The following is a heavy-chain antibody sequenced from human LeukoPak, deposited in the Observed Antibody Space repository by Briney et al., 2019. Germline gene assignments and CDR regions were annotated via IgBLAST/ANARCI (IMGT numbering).Heavy chain of an antibody. CDR1: GFTFSSYG. Sequence: GGSLRLSCAASGFTFSSYGMHWVRQAPGKGLEWVAFIRYDGSNKYYADSVKGRFTISRDNSKNTLYLQMNSLRAEDTAVYYCAREKLTGDDAFDIWGQGTMVTVSS. J-gene: IGHJ3*02. V-gene: IGHV3-30*02. D-gene: IGHD7-27*01. CDR3: AREKLTGDDAFDI. CDR2: IRYDGSNK.